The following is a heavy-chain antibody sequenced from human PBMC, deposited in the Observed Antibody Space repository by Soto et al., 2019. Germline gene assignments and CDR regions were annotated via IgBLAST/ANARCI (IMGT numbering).Heavy chain of an antibody. D-gene: IGHD6-13*01. CDR1: GFTVSSNY. V-gene: IGHV3-66*01. Sequence: EVQLVESGGGLVQPGGSLRLSCAASGFTVSSNYMSWVRQAPGKGLEWVSVIYDGGSTYYADSVKGRFTISRDNSKNTLYVQMNSLRAEDTAVYYGARVYSSNWLPNWFDPWGQGTLVTVSS. J-gene: IGHJ5*02. CDR2: IYDGGST. CDR3: ARVYSSNWLPNWFDP.